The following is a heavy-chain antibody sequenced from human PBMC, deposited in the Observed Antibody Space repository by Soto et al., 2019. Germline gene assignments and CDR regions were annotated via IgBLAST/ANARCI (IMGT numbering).Heavy chain of an antibody. CDR1: GGSISSYY. Sequence: SETLSLTCTVSGGSISSYYWSWIRQPPGKGLEWIGYIYYSGSTNYNPSLKSRVTISVDTSKNQFSLKLSSVTAADTAVYYCARHPYYGSGTFDYWGQGTLVTVSS. V-gene: IGHV4-59*08. CDR3: ARHPYYGSGTFDY. D-gene: IGHD3-10*01. CDR2: IYYSGST. J-gene: IGHJ4*02.